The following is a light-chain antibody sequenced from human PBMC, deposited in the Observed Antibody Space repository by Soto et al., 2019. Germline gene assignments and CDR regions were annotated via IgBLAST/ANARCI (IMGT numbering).Light chain of an antibody. CDR3: NSYRTVSTYV. CDR2: DVG. Sequence: QSALTQPASVSGSPGQSITIACTGTSSDIGGYNFVSWYQQHPGKAPNLLIYDVGNRPSGVSNRFSGSKSGNTASLTISGLQAEDEAHYYCNSYRTVSTYVFGTGTKVTVL. J-gene: IGLJ1*01. V-gene: IGLV2-14*01. CDR1: SSDIGGYNF.